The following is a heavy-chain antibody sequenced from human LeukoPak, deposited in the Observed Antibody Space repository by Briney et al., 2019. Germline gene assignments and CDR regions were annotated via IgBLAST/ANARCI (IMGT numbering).Heavy chain of an antibody. CDR3: AKGAFRDQVQGYYYMDV. V-gene: IGHV3-7*01. CDR1: GFTFSSYW. Sequence: GGSLRLSCAASGFTFSSYWMSWVRQAPGRGLEWVANIKQDGSEKYYVDSVKGRFIISRDNAKNSLYLQMNSLRAEDTAVYYCAKGAFRDQVQGYYYMDVWGKGTTVTVSS. CDR2: IKQDGSEK. J-gene: IGHJ6*03. D-gene: IGHD3-10*01.